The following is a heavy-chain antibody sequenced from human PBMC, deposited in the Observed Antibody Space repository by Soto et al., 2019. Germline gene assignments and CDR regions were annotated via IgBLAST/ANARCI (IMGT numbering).Heavy chain of an antibody. CDR1: GYSFTSYC. J-gene: IGHJ4*02. V-gene: IGHV5-10-1*01. CDR3: ATNSGIYSSWDY. Sequence: GESLKISCKGSGYSFTSYCISWVRQMPGKGLEWMGRIDPSDSYTNYSPSFQGHVTISADKSISTAYLQWSSLKASDTAMYYCATNSGIYSSWDYWGQGTLVTVSS. CDR2: IDPSDSYT. D-gene: IGHD4-4*01.